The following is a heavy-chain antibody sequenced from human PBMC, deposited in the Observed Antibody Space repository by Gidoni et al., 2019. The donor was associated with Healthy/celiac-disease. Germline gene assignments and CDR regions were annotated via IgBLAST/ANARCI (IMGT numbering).Heavy chain of an antibody. J-gene: IGHJ3*02. CDR1: GFTVSSNY. CDR2: SYSGGST. Sequence: DVQLVESGGGLIQPGGSLRLSCAASGFTVSSNYMSWVRQAPGKGLEWVSVSYSGGSTYYADSVKGRFTISRDNSKNTLYLQMNSLRAEDTAVYYCARDPRIVGATGAFDIWGQGTMVTVSS. D-gene: IGHD1-26*01. V-gene: IGHV3-53*01. CDR3: ARDPRIVGATGAFDI.